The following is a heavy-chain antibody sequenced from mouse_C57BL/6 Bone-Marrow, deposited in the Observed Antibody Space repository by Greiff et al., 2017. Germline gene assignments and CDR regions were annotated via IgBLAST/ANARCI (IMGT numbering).Heavy chain of an antibody. CDR1: GYTFTSYW. CDR2: IYPGDGDT. J-gene: IGHJ2*01. V-gene: IGHV1-80*01. Sequence: QVQLQQPGAELVRPGSSVKLSCKASGYTFTSYWMDWVKQRPGKGLEWIGQIYPGDGDTNYNGKFKGKATLTADKSSSTAYMQLSSLTSEDSAVYFCARYFYYWGQGTTRTVSS. CDR3: ARYFYY.